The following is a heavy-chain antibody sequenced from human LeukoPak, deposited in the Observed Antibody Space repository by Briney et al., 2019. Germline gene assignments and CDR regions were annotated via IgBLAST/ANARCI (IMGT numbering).Heavy chain of an antibody. CDR2: ISYSGTA. V-gene: IGHV4-59*01. Sequence: SETLSLTCTVSGGSISIYYWSWIRQPPGKGLGWIGYISYSGTADYNPSLKSRVTISVDMSKNQFSLKLSSMTAADTAVYYCARGVPYYNFDRSKRVPWGFDYWGQGTLVTVSS. CDR1: GGSISIYY. J-gene: IGHJ4*02. CDR3: ARGVPYYNFDRSKRVPWGFDY. D-gene: IGHD3-9*01.